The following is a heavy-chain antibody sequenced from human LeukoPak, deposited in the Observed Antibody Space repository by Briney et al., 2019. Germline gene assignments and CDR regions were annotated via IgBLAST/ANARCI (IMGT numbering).Heavy chain of an antibody. CDR1: GGTFSSYA. D-gene: IGHD1-26*01. Sequence: ASVKVSCKASGGTFSSYAISWVRQAPGQGLEWMGGIIPIFGSANYVQKFQGRVTIAADESTSTAYMELSSLRSEDTAIYYCARGGTSGSRYWFDPWGQGTLVTVSS. V-gene: IGHV1-69*13. J-gene: IGHJ5*02. CDR3: ARGGTSGSRYWFDP. CDR2: IIPIFGSA.